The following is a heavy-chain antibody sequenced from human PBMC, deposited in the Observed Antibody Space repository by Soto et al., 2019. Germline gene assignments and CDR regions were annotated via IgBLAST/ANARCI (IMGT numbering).Heavy chain of an antibody. J-gene: IGHJ6*02. CDR3: ARALRNGYFYGMDI. CDR1: GYAFSNNF. CDR2: INPTTGLT. D-gene: IGHD2-8*01. Sequence: ASVKVSCKASGYAFSNNFMHWVRQAPAQGLEWMGVINPTTGLTSNAQKFQGRITMTSDTSSSTAYMELSSLRSEDTAVYYCARALRNGYFYGMDIWGQGTTVTVSS. V-gene: IGHV1-46*01.